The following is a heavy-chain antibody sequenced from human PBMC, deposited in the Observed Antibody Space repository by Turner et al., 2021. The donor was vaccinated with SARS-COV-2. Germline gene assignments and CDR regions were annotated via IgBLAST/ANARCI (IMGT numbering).Heavy chain of an antibody. J-gene: IGHJ6*02. Sequence: QVQLQQWGAGLLKPSETLSLTCAAFGASFSGYYCSWIRQSPGKGLEWIGEISHSGSTTYNPSLKSRVTLSGDRSKIQFSLRLSSVTAADTAVYYCARVNYGGVTVRDYYSYYGMDVWGQGTTVTVS. CDR3: ARVNYGGVTVRDYYSYYGMDV. CDR2: ISHSGST. D-gene: IGHD2-21*02. V-gene: IGHV4-34*01. CDR1: GASFSGYY.